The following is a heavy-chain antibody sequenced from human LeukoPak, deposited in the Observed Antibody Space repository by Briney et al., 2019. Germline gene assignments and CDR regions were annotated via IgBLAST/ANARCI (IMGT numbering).Heavy chain of an antibody. CDR2: FYTIGST. V-gene: IGHV4-4*07. CDR1: GDSISRYY. Sequence: SETLSLTCTVSGDSISRYYWSWIRQPAGKGLEWIGRFYTIGSTNYHPSLKSRVTMSLDTSKNQFSLTLNSVTAADTAVYYCARSAPSVTSYYFDSWGQGTLVTVSS. CDR3: ARSAPSVTSYYFDS. J-gene: IGHJ4*02. D-gene: IGHD4-17*01.